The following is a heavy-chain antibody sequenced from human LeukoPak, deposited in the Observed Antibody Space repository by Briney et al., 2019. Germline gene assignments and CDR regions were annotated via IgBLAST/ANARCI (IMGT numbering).Heavy chain of an antibody. D-gene: IGHD5-24*01. J-gene: IGHJ3*02. Sequence: ASVKVSRKASGYTFSDYYIHWVRQAPGQGLEWMGWINPNSGGTNYAQKFQGRVAMTRDTSISTASLELSRLRSDDTAVYYCARDERWLQLHAFDIWGQGTMVTVSS. CDR1: GYTFSDYY. V-gene: IGHV1-2*02. CDR2: INPNSGGT. CDR3: ARDERWLQLHAFDI.